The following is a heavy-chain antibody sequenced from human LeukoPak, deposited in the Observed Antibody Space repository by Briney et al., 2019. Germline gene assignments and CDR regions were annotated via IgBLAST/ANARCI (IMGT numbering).Heavy chain of an antibody. CDR1: GFTFSSYS. Sequence: GGSLRLSCAASGFTFSSYSMNWVRQAPGKGLEWVSSISSSSSYIYYADSVKGRFSISRDNAKNSLYLQMNSLRAEDTAVYYCARDQEGSWFDPWGQGTLVTVSS. V-gene: IGHV3-21*01. J-gene: IGHJ5*02. CDR2: ISSSSSYI. CDR3: ARDQEGSWFDP.